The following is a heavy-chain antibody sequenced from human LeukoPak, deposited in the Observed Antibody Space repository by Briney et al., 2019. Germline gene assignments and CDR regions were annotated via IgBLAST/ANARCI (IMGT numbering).Heavy chain of an antibody. Sequence: GASVKVSCKASRYTFTGYYMHWVRQAPGQGLEWMGRINPNSGGTNYAQKFQGRVTMTRDTSISTAYMELSRLRSDDTAVYYCARFRGYYFHYGMDVWGQGTTVTVSS. J-gene: IGHJ6*02. CDR2: INPNSGGT. CDR1: RYTFTGYY. V-gene: IGHV1-2*06. CDR3: ARFRGYYFHYGMDV.